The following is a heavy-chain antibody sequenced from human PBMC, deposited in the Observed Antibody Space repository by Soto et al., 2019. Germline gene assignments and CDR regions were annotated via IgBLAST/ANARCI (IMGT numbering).Heavy chain of an antibody. CDR2: ISYDGSNK. CDR1: GFTFSSYG. Sequence: GGSLRLSCAASGFTFSSYGMHWVRQAPGKGLEWVAVISYDGSNKYYADSVKGRFTISRDNSKNTLYLQMNSLRAEDTAVYYCAKVFFAVDAFDIWGQGTMVTVSS. J-gene: IGHJ3*02. CDR3: AKVFFAVDAFDI. V-gene: IGHV3-30*18.